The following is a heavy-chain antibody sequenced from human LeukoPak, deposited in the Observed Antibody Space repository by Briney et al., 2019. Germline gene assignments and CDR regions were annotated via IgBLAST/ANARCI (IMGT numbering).Heavy chain of an antibody. CDR2: ISAYNGNT. D-gene: IGHD1-14*01. Sequence: ASVKVSCKASGYTFTSYGISWVRQAPGQGLEWMGWISAYNGNTNYAQKLQGRVTMTTDTSTSTAYMELRSLRSDDTAVYYCASDRGPLTANWFDPWGQGTLVTVSS. J-gene: IGHJ5*02. CDR3: ASDRGPLTANWFDP. CDR1: GYTFTSYG. V-gene: IGHV1-18*01.